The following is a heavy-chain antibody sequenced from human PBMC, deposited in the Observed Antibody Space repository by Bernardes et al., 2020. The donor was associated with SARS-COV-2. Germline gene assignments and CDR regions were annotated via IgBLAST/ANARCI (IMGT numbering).Heavy chain of an antibody. Sequence: ASLKVSCRASGYTFNQYGINWVRRAPGQGLEWLGWISVYNGNTDYAQHLQGRVTMTIDTSTTTTYMELRSLRSADTAVYYCARRTSGSIYGVYYGLDVWGQGTTVTVSS. D-gene: IGHD1-26*01. CDR2: ISVYNGNT. CDR1: GYTFNQYG. J-gene: IGHJ6*02. CDR3: ARRTSGSIYGVYYGLDV. V-gene: IGHV1-18*04.